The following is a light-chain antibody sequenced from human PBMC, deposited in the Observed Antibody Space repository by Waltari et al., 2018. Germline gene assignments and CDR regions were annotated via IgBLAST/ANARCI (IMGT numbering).Light chain of an antibody. J-gene: IGLJ3*02. CDR1: SGHSSNV. CDR3: QTGGHGTWV. Sequence: LVLTQSPSASAYLGASVKLTCTLSSGHSSNVIAWLPQRPGKGPRYLMKFNSDGSHRKGDDIPDRFSASNSGTEYYLTISSLQSEDEADYYCQTGGHGTWVFGGGTKLTVL. V-gene: IGLV4-69*01. CDR2: FNSDGSH.